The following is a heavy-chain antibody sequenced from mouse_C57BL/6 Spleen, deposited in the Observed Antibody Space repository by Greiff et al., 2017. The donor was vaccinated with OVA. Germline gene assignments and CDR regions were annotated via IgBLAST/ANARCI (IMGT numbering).Heavy chain of an antibody. CDR2: IYPGSGNT. CDR3: ARGAAAQAKGYAMDY. CDR1: GYTFTDYY. Sequence: VQRVESGAELVRPGASVKLSCKASGYTFTDYYINWVKQRPGQGLEWIARIYPGSGNTYYNEKFKGKATLTAEKSSSTAYMQLSSLTSEDSAVYFCARGAAAQAKGYAMDYWGQGTSVTVSS. J-gene: IGHJ4*01. D-gene: IGHD3-2*02. V-gene: IGHV1-76*01.